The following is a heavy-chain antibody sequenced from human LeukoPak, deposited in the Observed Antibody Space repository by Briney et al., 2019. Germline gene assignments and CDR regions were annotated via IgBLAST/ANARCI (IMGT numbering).Heavy chain of an antibody. CDR1: GFTFSSYG. D-gene: IGHD4-17*01. CDR3: ARRAKTKYGDHDAFDI. V-gene: IGHV3-33*01. Sequence: GGSLRLSCAASGFTFSSYGMHWVRQAPGKGLEWVAVIWYDGSNKYYADSVKGRFTISRDNSKNTLYLQMNSLRAEDTAVYYCARRAKTKYGDHDAFDIWGQGTMVTVSS. CDR2: IWYDGSNK. J-gene: IGHJ3*02.